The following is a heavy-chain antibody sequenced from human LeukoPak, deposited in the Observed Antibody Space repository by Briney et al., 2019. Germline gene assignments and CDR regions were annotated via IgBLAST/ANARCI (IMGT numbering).Heavy chain of an antibody. CDR3: AREVHDSSGLLQGDY. CDR1: GGTFSNYA. CDR2: IIPIFGTA. Sequence: SVTVSCTASGGTFSNYAISWVRQAPGQGLEWMGGIIPIFGTANYAQKFQGRVTITADESTSTAYMELSSLRSEDTGVYYWAREVHDSSGLLQGDYWGQGTLVTVSS. D-gene: IGHD3-22*01. V-gene: IGHV1-69*13. J-gene: IGHJ4*02.